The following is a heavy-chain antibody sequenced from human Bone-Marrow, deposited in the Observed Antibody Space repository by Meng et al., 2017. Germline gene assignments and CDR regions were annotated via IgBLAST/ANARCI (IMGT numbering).Heavy chain of an antibody. J-gene: IGHJ4*02. Sequence: GSLKISCAASGFTFSSYAMSWVRQAPGKGLEWVSAISGSGGRTYYADSVKGRFTISRDNSKNTLYLQMNSLRAEDTAVYYCARAQSGYSYGYWGYWGQGTLVTVSS. CDR1: GFTFSSYA. CDR2: ISGSGGRT. CDR3: ARAQSGYSYGYWGY. D-gene: IGHD5-18*01. V-gene: IGHV3-23*01.